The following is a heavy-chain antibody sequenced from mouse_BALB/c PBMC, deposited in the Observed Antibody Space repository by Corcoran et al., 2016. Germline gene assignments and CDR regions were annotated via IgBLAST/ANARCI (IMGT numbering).Heavy chain of an antibody. CDR1: GFTFSGFW. J-gene: IGHJ1*01. Sequence: EVQPLETGGGLVQPGGSRGLSCEGSGFTFSGFWMSWVRQTPGKSLEWIGDINSDGSAINYAPSLKERFSTFRDNDKSTLYLQMSNVRSEDTATYFCMRYGNYWYFDVWGAGTTVTVSS. D-gene: IGHD2-1*01. CDR3: MRYGNYWYFDV. CDR2: INSDGSAI. V-gene: IGHV11-2*02.